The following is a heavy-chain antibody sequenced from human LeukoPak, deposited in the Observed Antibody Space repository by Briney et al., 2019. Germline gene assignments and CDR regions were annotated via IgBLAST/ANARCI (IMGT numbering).Heavy chain of an antibody. CDR2: ISFEGRNK. V-gene: IGHV3-30*18. CDR3: AKDPGGYYFDN. CDR1: GFTFSSFA. D-gene: IGHD1-14*01. J-gene: IGHJ4*02. Sequence: PGGSLRLSCAASGFTFSSFAMHWVRQAPGKGLEWVAVISFEGRNKYYADSLKGRFTISRDNSKNTLYLQMNSLRGEDTAVYYCAKDPGGYYFDNWGQGTVVTVSS.